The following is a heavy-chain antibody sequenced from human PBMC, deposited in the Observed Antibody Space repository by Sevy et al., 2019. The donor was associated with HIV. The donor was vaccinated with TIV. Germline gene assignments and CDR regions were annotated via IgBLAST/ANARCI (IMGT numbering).Heavy chain of an antibody. CDR1: GITFNTYA. CDR2: ISYTGGST. CDR3: AKGRSNSSTYNFDY. V-gene: IGHV3-23*01. J-gene: IGHJ4*02. Sequence: GGSLRLSCAASGITFNTYAMSWVRQAPGKGLEWVSAISYTGGSTYYTDSVKGRFTISRDNSQNTLYLQMNSLRVEDTAVYFCAKGRSNSSTYNFDYWGQGTLVTVSS. D-gene: IGHD6-13*01.